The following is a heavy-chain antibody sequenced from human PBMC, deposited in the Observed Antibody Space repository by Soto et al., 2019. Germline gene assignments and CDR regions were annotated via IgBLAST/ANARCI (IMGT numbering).Heavy chain of an antibody. Sequence: PSETLSLTCTVSGGSVSSGSYYWSWIRQPPGKGLEWIGDIYYRGSTNYNPYLKSRVTITVDTAKNQFSLKLSSGTAADTAVCHCASASGRIAAAGHAAFNIWGQGTMGTVS. J-gene: IGHJ3*02. V-gene: IGHV4-61*01. CDR2: IYYRGST. D-gene: IGHD6-13*01. CDR3: ASASGRIAAAGHAAFNI. CDR1: GGSVSSGSYY.